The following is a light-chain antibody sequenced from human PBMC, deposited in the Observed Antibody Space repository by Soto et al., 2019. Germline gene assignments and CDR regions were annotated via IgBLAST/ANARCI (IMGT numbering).Light chain of an antibody. CDR3: QQYNKWPLT. Sequence: EIVMTQSPATLSVSPGERATLSCRASQSVSSNLAWYQQNPGQAPRLLIYSTSTRATGIPARFSGSGSGTEFSLTFSSLQSEDFAVYYCQQYNKWPLTFGGGAKVEIK. J-gene: IGKJ4*01. CDR2: STS. V-gene: IGKV3-15*01. CDR1: QSVSSN.